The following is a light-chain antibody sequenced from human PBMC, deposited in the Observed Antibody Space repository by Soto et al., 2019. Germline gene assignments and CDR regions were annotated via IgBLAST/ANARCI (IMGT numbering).Light chain of an antibody. CDR3: EAWDDSRNGLV. V-gene: IGLV1-44*01. CDR2: SDT. CDR1: NSNIGKNS. J-gene: IGLJ7*01. Sequence: QSVLSQEPSVSGTPGQRVAMACSGGNSNIGKNSVNWYRQVPGTAPQLLIYSDTLRSFGIPDRFSASKSDTSASLAIGGLQSDDEALYFCEAWDDSRNGLVFGGVTQLTVL.